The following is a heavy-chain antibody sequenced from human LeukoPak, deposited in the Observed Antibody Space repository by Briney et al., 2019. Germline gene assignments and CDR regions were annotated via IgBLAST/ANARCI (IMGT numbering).Heavy chain of an antibody. V-gene: IGHV4-59*01. Sequence: PSETLSLTCTVSGGSISSYYWSWIRQPPGKGLEWIGYIYYSGSTNYNPSLKSRVTISVDTSKNQFSLKLSSVTAADTAVYYCARAVSILTIDHWGQGTLVTVSS. CDR3: ARAVSILTIDH. J-gene: IGHJ4*02. CDR2: IYYSGST. CDR1: GGSISSYY. D-gene: IGHD3-9*01.